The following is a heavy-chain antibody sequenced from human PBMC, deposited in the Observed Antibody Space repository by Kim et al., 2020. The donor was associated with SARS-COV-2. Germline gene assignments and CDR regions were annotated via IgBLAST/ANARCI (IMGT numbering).Heavy chain of an antibody. V-gene: IGHV4-59*13. CDR2: IYYSGST. CDR3: ARDSRQHTAMVESFFDY. D-gene: IGHD5-18*01. CDR1: GGSISSYY. J-gene: IGHJ4*02. Sequence: SETLSLTCTVSGGSISSYYWSWIRQPPGKGLEWIGYIYYSGSTNYNPSLKSRVTISVDTSKNQFSLKLSSVTAADTAVYYCARDSRQHTAMVESFFDYWGQGTLVTVSS.